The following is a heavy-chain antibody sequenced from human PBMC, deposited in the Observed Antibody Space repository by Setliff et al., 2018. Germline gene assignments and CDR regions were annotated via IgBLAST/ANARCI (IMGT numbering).Heavy chain of an antibody. D-gene: IGHD2-2*02. CDR3: ARDIRNGYHYYYMDV. CDR2: IVYGGST. CDR1: GYSISSGGYY. V-gene: IGHV4-31*03. Sequence: SETLSLTCTVSGYSISSGGYYWSWIRQHPGKGLEWIGHIVYGGSTYYNPSLKSRIDMSVDTSSNQFSLKLSSVTAADTAVYYCARDIRNGYHYYYMDVWGKGTTVTLSS. J-gene: IGHJ6*03.